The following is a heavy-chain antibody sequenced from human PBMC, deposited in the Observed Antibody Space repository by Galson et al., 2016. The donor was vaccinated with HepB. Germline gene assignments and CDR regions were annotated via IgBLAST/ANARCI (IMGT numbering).Heavy chain of an antibody. CDR2: ISAHNGDT. CDR3: ARDRDRSLDY. CDR1: GYTFTTNG. V-gene: IGHV1-18*04. D-gene: IGHD5-24*01. J-gene: IGHJ4*02. Sequence: SVKVSCKASGYTFTTNGISWVRQAPGQGLEWVAWISAHNGDTSSAQKVQGRLTLTTDTSTRTAYMELRSLTSDDTAVYYCARDRDRSLDYWGQGTLVTVSS.